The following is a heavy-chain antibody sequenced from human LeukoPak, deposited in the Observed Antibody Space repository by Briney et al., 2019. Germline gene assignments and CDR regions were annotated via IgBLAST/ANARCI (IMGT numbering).Heavy chain of an antibody. CDR1: GGTFSSYA. CDR2: IIPILGIA. D-gene: IGHD4-17*01. V-gene: IGHV1-69*04. Sequence: SVTVSFKASGGTFSSYAISWVRQAPGQGLEWMGMIIPILGIANYAQKFQGRVTITADKSTSTAYMELSSLRCEDTAVYYCARDLGVSDDYGDRGPTPYYFDYWGQGTLVTVSS. J-gene: IGHJ4*02. CDR3: ARDLGVSDDYGDRGPTPYYFDY.